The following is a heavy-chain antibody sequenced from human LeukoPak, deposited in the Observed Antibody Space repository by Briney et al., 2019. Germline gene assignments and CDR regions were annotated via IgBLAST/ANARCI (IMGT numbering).Heavy chain of an antibody. Sequence: PGGSLRLSCAASGFTFSSYAMSWVRQAPGKGLEWVSSISSSSSYIYYADSVKGRFTISRDNAKNTLSLQMNSLRDEDTAVYYCARDTFLGMGNPWGQGTLVTVTS. CDR3: ARDTFLGMGNP. D-gene: IGHD2/OR15-2a*01. J-gene: IGHJ5*02. V-gene: IGHV3-21*01. CDR1: GFTFSSYA. CDR2: ISSSSSYI.